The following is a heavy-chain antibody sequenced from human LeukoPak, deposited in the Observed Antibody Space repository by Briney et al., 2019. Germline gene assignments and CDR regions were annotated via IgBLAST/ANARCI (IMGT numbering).Heavy chain of an antibody. CDR3: ARDLLDDYGDGGSAFDI. J-gene: IGHJ3*02. CDR2: IYYSGST. D-gene: IGHD4-17*01. Sequence: KPSETLSLTCTVSGGSISSYYWSWIRQPPGKGLGWIGYIYYSGSTNYNPSLKSRVTISVDTSKNQFSLKLSSVTAADTAVYYCARDLLDDYGDGGSAFDIWGQGTMVTVSS. V-gene: IGHV4-59*01. CDR1: GGSISSYY.